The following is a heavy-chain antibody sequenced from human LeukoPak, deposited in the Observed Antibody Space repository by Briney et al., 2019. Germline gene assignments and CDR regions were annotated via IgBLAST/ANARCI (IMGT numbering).Heavy chain of an antibody. CDR1: GGSFSGYY. D-gene: IGHD1/OR15-1a*01. J-gene: IGHJ4*02. CDR3: ARGSKTIDY. V-gene: IGHV4-34*01. Sequence: SETLSLTCAVYGGSFSGYYWSWIRQPPGKGLEWIGEINHSGGTNYNPSLKSRVTISVDTSKNQFSLKLSSVTAADTAVYYCARGSKTIDYWGQGTLVTVSS. CDR2: INHSGGT.